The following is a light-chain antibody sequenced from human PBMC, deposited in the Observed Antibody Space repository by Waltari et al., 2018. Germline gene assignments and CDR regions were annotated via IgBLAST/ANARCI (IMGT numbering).Light chain of an antibody. CDR2: EDD. Sequence: NFMLTQPHSVSESPGKTVSISCTRSSGSIARNYVQWYQQRPGSAPTIVIYEDDQRPSGVPYRFSGSIDSSSNSASLTISGLKTEDEADYYCQSYDAYVVFGGGTRLTVL. J-gene: IGLJ2*01. CDR3: QSYDAYVV. CDR1: SGSIARNY. V-gene: IGLV6-57*03.